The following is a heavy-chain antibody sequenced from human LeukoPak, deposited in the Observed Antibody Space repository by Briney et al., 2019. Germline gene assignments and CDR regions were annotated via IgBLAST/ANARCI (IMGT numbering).Heavy chain of an antibody. V-gene: IGHV1-18*01. Sequence: ASVKVSCKASGYTFTSYGISWVRQAPGQGPEWMGWISAYNGNTNYAQKLQGRVTMTTDTSTCTAYMELRSLRSDDTAVYYCARAGPYDSSGYPNDYWGQGTLVTVSS. D-gene: IGHD3-22*01. CDR2: ISAYNGNT. CDR3: ARAGPYDSSGYPNDY. J-gene: IGHJ4*02. CDR1: GYTFTSYG.